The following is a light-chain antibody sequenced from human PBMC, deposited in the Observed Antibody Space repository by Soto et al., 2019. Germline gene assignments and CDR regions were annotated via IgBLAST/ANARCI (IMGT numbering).Light chain of an antibody. CDR3: QSYDSSLSGWV. Sequence: QSVLTQPPSVSGATGQRVTISCTGSSSNIGAGYDVHWYQQLPGTAPKLLISGNSNRPSGVPDRFSGSKSGTSASLAITGLQAEDEADYYCQSYDSSLSGWVFGGGTKLTVL. V-gene: IGLV1-40*01. J-gene: IGLJ3*02. CDR2: GNS. CDR1: SSNIGAGYD.